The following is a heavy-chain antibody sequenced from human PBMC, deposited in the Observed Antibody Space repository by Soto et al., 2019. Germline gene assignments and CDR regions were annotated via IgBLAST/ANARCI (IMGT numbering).Heavy chain of an antibody. D-gene: IGHD5-12*01. CDR1: GFNFRNYG. J-gene: IGHJ4*02. CDR3: ARLYTWIMDY. V-gene: IGHV3-33*01. Sequence: QVQLVESGGGVVPPGRSVRLSCAASGFNFRNYGMHWVRQAPGKGLEWVAIIWYDGSNKYYADSVKGRFTISRDNSKITLYLQIDSLRAEDTAVYYCARLYTWIMDYWGQGSMVTVSS. CDR2: IWYDGSNK.